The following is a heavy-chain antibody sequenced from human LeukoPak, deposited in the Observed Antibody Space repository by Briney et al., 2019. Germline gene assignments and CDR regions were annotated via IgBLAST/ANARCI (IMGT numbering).Heavy chain of an antibody. CDR3: ARGRVVVVPAASGWFDP. J-gene: IGHJ5*02. D-gene: IGHD2-2*01. CDR2: INPNSGGT. V-gene: IGHV1-2*02. CDR1: GYTFTGYY. Sequence: APVKVSCKASGYTFTGYYMHWVRQAPGQGLEWMGWINPNSGGTNYAQKFQGRVTMTRDTSISTAYMELSRLRSDDTAVYYCARGRVVVVPAASGWFDPWGQGTLVTVSS.